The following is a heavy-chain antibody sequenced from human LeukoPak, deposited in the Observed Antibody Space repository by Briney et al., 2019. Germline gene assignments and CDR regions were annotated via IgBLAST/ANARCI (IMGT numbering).Heavy chain of an antibody. J-gene: IGHJ4*02. CDR1: GYTFTSYG. CDR2: INPNSGGT. D-gene: IGHD5-12*01. V-gene: IGHV1-2*02. CDR3: ARLRGYRGYPIDY. Sequence: ASVKVSCKASGYTFTSYGISWVRQAPGQRLEWMGWINPNSGGTNYAQKFQGRVTMTRDTSISTAYMELSRLRSDDTAVYYCARLRGYRGYPIDYWGQGTLVTVSS.